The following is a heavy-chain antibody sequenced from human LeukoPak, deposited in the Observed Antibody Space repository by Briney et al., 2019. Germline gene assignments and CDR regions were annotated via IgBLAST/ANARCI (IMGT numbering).Heavy chain of an antibody. V-gene: IGHV1-18*01. Sequence: GASVKVSCKASGYTXTGYGISWVRQAPGQGLEWMGWISPYNGNTDYAQKLQGRVTMTTDTSTTTVYMELRSLTSDDTAVYYCARGRENWFDPWGQGTLVTVSS. CDR2: ISPYNGNT. CDR3: ARGRENWFDP. CDR1: GYTXTGYG. J-gene: IGHJ5*02.